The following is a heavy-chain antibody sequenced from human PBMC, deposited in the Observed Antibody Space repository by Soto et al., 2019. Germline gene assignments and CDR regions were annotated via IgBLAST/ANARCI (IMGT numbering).Heavy chain of an antibody. Sequence: EVQLVESGGDLVQPGGALRLSCVVSGFTFSEWSMNWVRQAPGKGLEWISYIDNDGGTTHYADSVKGRFTVSRDNAKNSLYLQMNALRDEDTAVYYCLKDGWVHWGRGTLAHVSS. J-gene: IGHJ4*02. CDR1: GFTFSEWS. CDR3: LKDGWVH. D-gene: IGHD3-16*01. V-gene: IGHV3-48*02. CDR2: IDNDGGTT.